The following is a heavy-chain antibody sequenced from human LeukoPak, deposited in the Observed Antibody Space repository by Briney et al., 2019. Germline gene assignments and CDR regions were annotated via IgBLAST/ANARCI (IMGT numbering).Heavy chain of an antibody. V-gene: IGHV3-48*03. CDR3: AELGITMIGGV. J-gene: IGHJ6*04. CDR2: ISSSGSTI. Sequence: GGSLRLSCAASGLTFSSYEMNWVRQAPGKGLELVSYISSSGSTIYYADSVKGRFTIPRDNAKNSLYLQLNSLRAEDTAVYYCAELGITMIGGVWGKGTTVTISS. D-gene: IGHD3-10*02. CDR1: GLTFSSYE.